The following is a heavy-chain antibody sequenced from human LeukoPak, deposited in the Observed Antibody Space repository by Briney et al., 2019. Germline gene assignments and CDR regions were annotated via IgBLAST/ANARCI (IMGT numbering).Heavy chain of an antibody. J-gene: IGHJ3*02. D-gene: IGHD5-12*01. CDR3: ARLREVVATLGAFDI. V-gene: IGHV5-51*01. Sequence: GESLKISCQGSGYRFSSYWIGWVRPMSGKGLEWMGSIHPDDDDTSYSPSFQGQVSISADKSISTAYLQWGSLKASDTAMYYCARLREVVATLGAFDIWGQGTMVTVSS. CDR2: IHPDDDDT. CDR1: GYRFSSYW.